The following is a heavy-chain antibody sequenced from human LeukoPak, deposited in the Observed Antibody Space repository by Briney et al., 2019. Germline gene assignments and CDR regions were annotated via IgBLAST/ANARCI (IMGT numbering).Heavy chain of an antibody. CDR3: TTSGSGSYSWVDY. D-gene: IGHD1-26*01. Sequence: PGGSLRLSCAASGFTFSDYYMSWIRQAPGKGLEWVSYISSSGSTIYYADSVKGRFTISRDNAKNSLYLQMNSLRAEDTAVYYCTTSGSGSYSWVDYWGQGTLVTVSS. J-gene: IGHJ4*02. CDR1: GFTFSDYY. V-gene: IGHV3-11*01. CDR2: ISSSGSTI.